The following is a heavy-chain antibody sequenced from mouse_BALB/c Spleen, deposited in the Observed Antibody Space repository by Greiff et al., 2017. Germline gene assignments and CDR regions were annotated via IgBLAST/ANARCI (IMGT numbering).Heavy chain of an antibody. V-gene: IGHV1-9*01. D-gene: IGHD1-1*01. CDR2: ILPGSGST. CDR3: ARGSHYYGSSYYFDY. CDR1: GYTFSSYW. J-gene: IGHJ2*01. Sequence: VQLQQSGAELMKPGASVKISCNATGYTFSSYWIEWVKQRPGHGLEWIGEILPGSGSTNYNEKFKGKATFTADTSSNTAYMQLSSLTSEDSAVYYCARGSHYYGSSYYFDYWGQGTTLTVSS.